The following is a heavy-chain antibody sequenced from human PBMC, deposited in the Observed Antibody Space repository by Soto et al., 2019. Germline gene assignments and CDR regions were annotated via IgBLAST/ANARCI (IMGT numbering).Heavy chain of an antibody. CDR2: IYYSGST. J-gene: IGHJ4*02. Sequence: QLQLQESGPGLVKPSETLSLTCTVSGGSISSYYWSWIRQPPGKGLECIGYIYYSGSTNSNPSLKSRATISVDTSKTQFSLQLSSVTAADTAVYYCARNYGDYVDYWGQGTLVTVSS. CDR3: ARNYGDYVDY. V-gene: IGHV4-59*01. CDR1: GGSISSYY. D-gene: IGHD4-17*01.